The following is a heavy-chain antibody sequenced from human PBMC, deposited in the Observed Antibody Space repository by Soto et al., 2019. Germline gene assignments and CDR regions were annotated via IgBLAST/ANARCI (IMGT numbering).Heavy chain of an antibody. J-gene: IGHJ4*02. CDR2: ISAYNENT. CDR1: GYTFADHG. CDR3: AKAGLRLVQNLGDVD. V-gene: IGHV1-18*04. Sequence: QIQLVQYGDEVKKPGASVKVSCKTSGYTFADHGISWVRQAPGQGLEWVGWISAYNENTEYAQKFQGRVTMTTDKSTGSAYMEMRGLTAEATYVCYCAKAGLRLVQNLGDVDWGQGTLVTVSS. D-gene: IGHD2-21*01.